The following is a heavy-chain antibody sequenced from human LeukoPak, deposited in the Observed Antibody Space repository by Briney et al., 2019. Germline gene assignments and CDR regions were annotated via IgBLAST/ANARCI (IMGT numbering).Heavy chain of an antibody. D-gene: IGHD4-17*01. CDR2: INTNTGNA. J-gene: IGHJ4*02. Sequence: ASVKVSCKASGYTFTSYDINWVRQAPGQGLEWMGWINTNTGNATYAQGFTGRFVFSLDTSVSTAYLQISSLKAEDTAVYYCARDRLGAYYSALYWGQGTLVTVSS. CDR3: ARDRLGAYYSALY. CDR1: GYTFTSYD. V-gene: IGHV7-4-1*02.